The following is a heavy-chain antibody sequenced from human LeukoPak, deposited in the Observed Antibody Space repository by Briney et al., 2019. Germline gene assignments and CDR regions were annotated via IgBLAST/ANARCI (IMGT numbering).Heavy chain of an antibody. CDR1: GGTFSSYA. V-gene: IGHV1-69*13. J-gene: IGHJ4*02. Sequence: SVKVSCKASGGTFSSYAISWVRQAPGQGLEWMGGIIPIFGTANYAQKFQGRVTITADESTSTAYMELSSLRSEDTAVYYCARDRRDGYNVLDYWGQGTLVTVSS. CDR2: IIPIFGTA. D-gene: IGHD5-24*01. CDR3: ARDRRDGYNVLDY.